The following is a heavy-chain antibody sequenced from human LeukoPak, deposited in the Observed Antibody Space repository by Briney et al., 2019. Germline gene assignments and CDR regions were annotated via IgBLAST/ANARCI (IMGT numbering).Heavy chain of an antibody. CDR2: IYYSVST. J-gene: IGHJ4*02. CDR3: ARFRSHDSSGYYFDY. V-gene: IGHV4-31*11. CDR1: GGSFSGYY. Sequence: PSETLSLTCAVYGGSFSGYYWSWIRQHPGKGLEWIGYIYYSVSTYYNPSLKSRVTISIDTSKNQFSLRLNSLTAADTAVYYCARFRSHDSSGYYFDYWGQGTLVTVSS. D-gene: IGHD3-22*01.